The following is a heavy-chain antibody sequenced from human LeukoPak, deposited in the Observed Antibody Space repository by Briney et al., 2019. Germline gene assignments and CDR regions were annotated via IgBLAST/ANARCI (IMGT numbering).Heavy chain of an antibody. D-gene: IGHD3-10*01. CDR3: ARVNGTYGSGSYFLDY. J-gene: IGHJ4*02. V-gene: IGHV4-59*01. Sequence: PSETLSLTCTVSGGSISSYYWSWIRQPPGKGLEWIGYIDYSGSTRYNPTLKSRVSISVDTSKNQFSLKPSSETAADTAVYYCARVNGTYGSGSYFLDYWGQGTLVTVSS. CDR1: GGSISSYY. CDR2: IDYSGST.